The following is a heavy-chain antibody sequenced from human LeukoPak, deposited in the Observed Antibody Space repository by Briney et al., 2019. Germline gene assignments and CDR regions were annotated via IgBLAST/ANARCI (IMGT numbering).Heavy chain of an antibody. Sequence: ASVKVSCKASGYTFTDYYIHWVRQAPGQGLEWMGWMISDSGGTNYAQKFKGRVTMTRDTSINTAYMDLRRLTSDDTAIYYCTTRGGDTLMRTEAFDYWGLGTLVTVSS. V-gene: IGHV1-2*02. CDR1: GYTFTDYY. D-gene: IGHD3-16*01. J-gene: IGHJ4*02. CDR3: TTRGGDTLMRTEAFDY. CDR2: MISDSGGT.